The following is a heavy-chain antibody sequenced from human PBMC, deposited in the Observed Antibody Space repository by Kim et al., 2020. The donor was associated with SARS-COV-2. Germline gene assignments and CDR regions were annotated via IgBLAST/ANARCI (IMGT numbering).Heavy chain of an antibody. J-gene: IGHJ6*02. CDR1: GFTFGDYA. CDR3: AKGTRYFDWLRAYYYGMDV. V-gene: IGHV3-9*01. Sequence: GGSLRLSCAASGFTFGDYAMHWVRQAPGKGLEWVSGISWNSGSIGYADSVKGRFTISRDNAKNSLYLQMNSLRAEDTALYYCAKGTRYFDWLRAYYYGMDVWGQGTTVTVSS. CDR2: ISWNSGSI. D-gene: IGHD3-9*01.